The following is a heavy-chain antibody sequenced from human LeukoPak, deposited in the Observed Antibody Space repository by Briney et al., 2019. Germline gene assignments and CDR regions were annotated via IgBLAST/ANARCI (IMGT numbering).Heavy chain of an antibody. V-gene: IGHV4-4*07. D-gene: IGHD6-13*01. CDR1: GGSISSYY. Sequence: SETLSLTCTVSGGSISSYYWSWIRQPAGKGLEWIGRIYTSGSTNYNPSLKSRVTISVDTSKNQFSLKLSSVTAADTAVYYCARHEGIAAAGRPLDYWGQGTLVTVSS. J-gene: IGHJ4*02. CDR3: ARHEGIAAAGRPLDY. CDR2: IYTSGST.